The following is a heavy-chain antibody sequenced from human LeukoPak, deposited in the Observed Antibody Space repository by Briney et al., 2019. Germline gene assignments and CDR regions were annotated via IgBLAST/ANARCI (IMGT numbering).Heavy chain of an antibody. D-gene: IGHD4-17*01. Sequence: GRSLRLSCAASGFTFRGNGMHWVRQAPGKGLECVAIIWYEGSNRYYADSVKGRFTISRDNSKNTLFLQMNSLTAEDTAVYYCARDQGTSVTAMVGGHFDYWGPGTLVTVSS. J-gene: IGHJ4*02. CDR3: ARDQGTSVTAMVGGHFDY. CDR1: GFTFRGNG. CDR2: IWYEGSNR. V-gene: IGHV3-33*01.